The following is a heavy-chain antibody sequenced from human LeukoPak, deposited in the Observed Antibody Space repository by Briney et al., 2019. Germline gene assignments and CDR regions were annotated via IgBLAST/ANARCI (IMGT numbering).Heavy chain of an antibody. J-gene: IGHJ4*02. Sequence: GGSLRLTCAASGFTVSSNYMSWVRQAPAKGLEWVSVIYSGGTTYYADSVKGRFTISRDNAKNTLYLQMNSLRAEDTAVYYCARDWFHAIDYWGQGTLVTVSS. CDR2: IYSGGTT. D-gene: IGHD2/OR15-2a*01. V-gene: IGHV3-66*01. CDR1: GFTVSSNY. CDR3: ARDWFHAIDY.